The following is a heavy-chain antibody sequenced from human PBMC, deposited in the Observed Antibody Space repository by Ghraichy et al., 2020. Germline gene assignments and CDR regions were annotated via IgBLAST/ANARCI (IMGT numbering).Heavy chain of an antibody. CDR1: GGSISSGGYY. D-gene: IGHD5-24*01. J-gene: IGHJ4*02. CDR2: IYYSGST. Sequence: SETLSLTCTVSGGSISSGGYYWSWIRQHPGKGLEWIGYIYYSGSTYYNPSLKSRVTISVDTSKNQFSLKLSSVTAADTAVYYCARGQPDERWLQLYYFDYWGQGTLVTVSS. CDR3: ARGQPDERWLQLYYFDY. V-gene: IGHV4-31*03.